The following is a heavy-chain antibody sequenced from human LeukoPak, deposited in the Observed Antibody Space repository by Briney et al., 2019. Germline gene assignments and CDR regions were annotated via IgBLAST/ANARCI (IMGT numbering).Heavy chain of an antibody. CDR2: ISSSSSYI. J-gene: IGHJ3*02. V-gene: IGHV3-21*01. CDR1: GFTFSSYS. D-gene: IGHD1-7*01. Sequence: GALRLSCAASGFTFSSYSMNWVRQAPGKGLEWVSSISSSSSYIYYADSVKGRFTISRDNAKNSLYLQMNSLRAEDTAVYYCARDLTELRDAFDIWGQGTMVTVSS. CDR3: ARDLTELRDAFDI.